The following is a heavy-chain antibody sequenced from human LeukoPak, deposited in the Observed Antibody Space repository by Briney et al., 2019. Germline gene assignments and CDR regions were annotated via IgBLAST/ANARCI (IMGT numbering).Heavy chain of an antibody. CDR3: ARAALLAVAEEEYYFDY. D-gene: IGHD6-19*01. Sequence: PSEILSLTCTVSGGSISSYYWSWIRQPPGKGLEWIGYIYYSGSTNYNPSLKSRVTISVDTSKNQFSLKLSSVTAADTAVYYCARAALLAVAEEEYYFDYWGQGTLVTVSS. CDR2: IYYSGST. V-gene: IGHV4-59*08. CDR1: GGSISSYY. J-gene: IGHJ4*02.